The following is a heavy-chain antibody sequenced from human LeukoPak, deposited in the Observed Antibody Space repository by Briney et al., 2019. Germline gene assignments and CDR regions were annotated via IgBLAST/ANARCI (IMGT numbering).Heavy chain of an antibody. CDR1: GFTFSSYS. CDR3: ARDRRPWFGSPRDAFDI. D-gene: IGHD3-10*01. Sequence: PGGSLRLSCAASGFTFSSYSMNWVRQAPGKGLEWVPSISSSSSYIYYADSVKGRFTISRDNAKNSLYLQMNSLRAEDTAVYYCARDRRPWFGSPRDAFDIWGQGTMVTVSS. V-gene: IGHV3-21*01. J-gene: IGHJ3*02. CDR2: ISSSSSYI.